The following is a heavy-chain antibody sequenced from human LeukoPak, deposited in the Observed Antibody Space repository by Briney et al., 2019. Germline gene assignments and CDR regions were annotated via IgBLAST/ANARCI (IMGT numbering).Heavy chain of an antibody. J-gene: IGHJ5*02. D-gene: IGHD4-17*01. CDR2: MNPNSGNT. Sequence: ASVKVSCKASGYTFTSYDINWVRQATGQGLEWMGWMNPNSGNTGYAQKFQGRVTITRNTSISTAYMELSSLRSEDTAVYYCARVGNTVTTYNWFDPWGQGTLVTVSS. CDR1: GYTFTSYD. V-gene: IGHV1-8*03. CDR3: ARVGNTVTTYNWFDP.